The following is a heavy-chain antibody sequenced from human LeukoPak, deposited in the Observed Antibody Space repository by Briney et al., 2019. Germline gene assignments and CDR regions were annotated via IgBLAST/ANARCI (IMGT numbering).Heavy chain of an antibody. Sequence: PGGSLRLSCAAPGFTFSLYAMNWVRQAPGKGLEWVSAISSSGGSTFYADSVKGRFTISRDNSKNTLYLQMNSLRAEDTAVYYCAKDRAPQDYWGQGTLVTVSS. CDR2: ISSSGGST. V-gene: IGHV3-23*01. J-gene: IGHJ4*02. CDR1: GFTFSLYA. CDR3: AKDRAPQDY.